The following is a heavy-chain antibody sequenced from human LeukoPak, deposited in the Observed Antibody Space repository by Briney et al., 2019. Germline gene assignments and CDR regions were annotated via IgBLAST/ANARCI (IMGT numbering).Heavy chain of an antibody. V-gene: IGHV4-59*01. CDR1: GGSINTYY. CDR3: ARGTVQMVMGERFFDF. CDR2: IYYSGTT. D-gene: IGHD2-21*01. Sequence: PSETLSLTCSVSGGSINTYYWTWIRLSPGKGLDWIGYIYYSGTTNYNPSLKSRVSMSVDTSRNQFSLRLSSVTAADTAIYYCARGTVQMVMGERFFDFWGQGTLVTVSS. J-gene: IGHJ4*02.